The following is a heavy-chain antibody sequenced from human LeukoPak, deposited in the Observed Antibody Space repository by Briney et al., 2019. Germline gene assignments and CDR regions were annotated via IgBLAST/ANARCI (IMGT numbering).Heavy chain of an antibody. CDR1: GGTFSSYS. D-gene: IGHD5-18*01. CDR2: IIPIFGTA. V-gene: IGHV1-69*13. CDR3: ARDSHRIYSYGLFDY. J-gene: IGHJ4*02. Sequence: GASVKVSCKASGGTFSSYSISWVRQAPGQGLEWMGGIIPIFGTANYAQKFQGRVTIIADESTNTAYMELSNVRSEDTAVYYCARDSHRIYSYGLFDYWGQGTLVIVSS.